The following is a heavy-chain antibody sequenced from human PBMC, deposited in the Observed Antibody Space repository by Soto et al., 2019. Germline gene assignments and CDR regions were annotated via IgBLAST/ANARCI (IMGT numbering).Heavy chain of an antibody. J-gene: IGHJ3*02. Sequence: QVQLVHSGGVVVQPGRSLRLSCAASEFTLSTYGMHWFRQAPGKGLEWVAVMWYDGNKRYYADSVKGRFTISRDDSSNTLYLLMKSLTAEDTAVYYCARDSAVVPPHDGFDIWGHGTMVTVSS. D-gene: IGHD2-2*01. CDR3: ARDSAVVPPHDGFDI. V-gene: IGHV3-33*01. CDR2: MWYDGNKR. CDR1: EFTLSTYG.